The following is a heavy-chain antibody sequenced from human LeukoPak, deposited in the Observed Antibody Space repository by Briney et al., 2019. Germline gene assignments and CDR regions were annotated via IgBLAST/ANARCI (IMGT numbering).Heavy chain of an antibody. J-gene: IGHJ1*01. CDR1: GFTFSSYA. D-gene: IGHD3-22*01. CDR3: ARDPDSSGYYYGGYFQH. Sequence: GGSLRLSCAASGFTFSSYAMHWVRQAPGKGLEWVAVISYDGSNKYYADPVKGRFTISRDNSKNTPYLQMNSLRAEDTAVYYCARDPDSSGYYYGGYFQHWGQGTLVTVSS. V-gene: IGHV3-30-3*01. CDR2: ISYDGSNK.